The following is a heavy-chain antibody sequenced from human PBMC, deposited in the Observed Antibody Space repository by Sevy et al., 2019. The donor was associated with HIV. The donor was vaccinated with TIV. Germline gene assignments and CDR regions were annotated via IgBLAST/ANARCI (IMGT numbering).Heavy chain of an antibody. CDR2: IHDSGNT. CDR1: VGSISSYY. V-gene: IGHV4-59*01. J-gene: IGHJ5*02. CDR3: ARAPPVRSGDDSLNWFDP. D-gene: IGHD5-12*01. Sequence: SETLSLTCTVSVGSISSYYWSWIRQPPGKGLEWIAYIHDSGNTNYNPSLKSRVTISIDTSKNQFSLKLSSVTAADTALYYCARAPPVRSGDDSLNWFDPWGQGTLVTVSS.